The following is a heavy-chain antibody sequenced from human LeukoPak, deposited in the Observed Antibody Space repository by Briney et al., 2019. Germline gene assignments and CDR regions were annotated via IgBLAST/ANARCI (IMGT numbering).Heavy chain of an antibody. CDR1: GYTFTTYA. Sequence: ASVKVSCKASGYTFTTYAIHWVRQAPGQRLEWMGIINPSGGSTSYAQKFQGRVTMTRDTSTSTVHMELRSLRSEDTAVYYCAREGGWFGELYYYYYMDVWGKGTTVTVSS. V-gene: IGHV1-46*01. J-gene: IGHJ6*03. CDR3: AREGGWFGELYYYYYMDV. D-gene: IGHD3-10*01. CDR2: INPSGGST.